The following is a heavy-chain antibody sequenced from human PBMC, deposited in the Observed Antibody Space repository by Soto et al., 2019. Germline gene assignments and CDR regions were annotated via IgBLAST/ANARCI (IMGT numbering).Heavy chain of an antibody. CDR2: ISSSSSYT. D-gene: IGHD3-9*01. V-gene: IGHV3-11*06. Sequence: GGSLRLSCAASGFTFSDYYMIWIRQAPGKGLEWVSYISSSSSYTNYADSVKGRFTISRDNAKNSLYLQMNSLRAEDTAVYYCFPSLRDYGMDVWGQGTTVTVS. J-gene: IGHJ6*02. CDR3: FPSLRDYGMDV. CDR1: GFTFSDYY.